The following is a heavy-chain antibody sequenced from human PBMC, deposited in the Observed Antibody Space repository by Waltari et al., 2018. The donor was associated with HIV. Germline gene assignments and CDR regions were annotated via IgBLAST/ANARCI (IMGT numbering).Heavy chain of an antibody. V-gene: IGHV3-15*01. J-gene: IGHJ4*02. CDR1: GLRFDKAW. CDR3: TTEEGYASGTFLDY. Sequence: EVQLVESGGDLVKPGGCLRLSGAGSGLRFDKAWMTGVRQAPGKGLEWVCRIRSKTDGGTADYAAVVKGRFTISRDDSGNTLYLQMSSLEVEDTAVYYCTTEEGYASGTFLDYWGQGTLVTVSS. D-gene: IGHD3-10*01. CDR2: IRSKTDGGTA.